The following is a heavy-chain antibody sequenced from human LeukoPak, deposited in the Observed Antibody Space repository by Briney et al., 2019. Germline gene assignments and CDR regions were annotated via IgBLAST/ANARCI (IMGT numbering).Heavy chain of an antibody. CDR2: IRSNGDTA. CDR1: GFTVSSIA. Sequence: PGGSPRLSCAASGFTVSSIAMTWGRQAPGKGLEWVSTIRSNGDTAYNADSVKGRFTISRDNSKKMLYLQMNSLRVEDTAIYYCAKGQELDDGVFDSWGQGTLVTVSS. D-gene: IGHD1-1*01. J-gene: IGHJ4*02. V-gene: IGHV3-23*01. CDR3: AKGQELDDGVFDS.